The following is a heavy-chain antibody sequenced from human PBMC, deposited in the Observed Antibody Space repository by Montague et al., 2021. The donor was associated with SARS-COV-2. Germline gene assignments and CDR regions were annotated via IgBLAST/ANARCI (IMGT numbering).Heavy chain of an antibody. CDR3: ARAAWGYYDSSGYLDY. J-gene: IGHJ4*02. CDR1: GFTFSSYS. CDR2: MSNSNSYI. D-gene: IGHD3-22*01. Sequence: SLRLSCAASGFTFSSYSMNWVRQAPGKGLEWVSSMSNSNSYIYYADSVKGRFTISRDNAKNSLYLQMNSLRAEDTAVYYCARAAWGYYDSSGYLDYWGQGTLVTVPS. V-gene: IGHV3-21*01.